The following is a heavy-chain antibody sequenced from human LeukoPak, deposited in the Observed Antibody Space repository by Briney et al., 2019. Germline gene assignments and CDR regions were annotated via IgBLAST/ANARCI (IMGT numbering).Heavy chain of an antibody. CDR3: ARQGSGGRAFDI. D-gene: IGHD1-26*01. J-gene: IGHJ3*02. V-gene: IGHV4-59*08. CDR1: GGSISSYY. Sequence: SETLSLTCIVSGGSISSYYWSWIRQPPGKGLEWIGYIYSSGSTNSNPSLKSRVTISVDTSKSQFSLKMTSVAAADTAVYYCARQGSGGRAFDIWGQGTMVTVSS. CDR2: IYSSGST.